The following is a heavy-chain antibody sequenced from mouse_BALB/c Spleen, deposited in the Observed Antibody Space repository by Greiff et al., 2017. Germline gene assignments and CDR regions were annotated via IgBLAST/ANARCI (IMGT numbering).Heavy chain of an antibody. CDR2: IWSDGST. V-gene: IGHV2-6-2*01. CDR3: ARHSGYGGMFAY. D-gene: IGHD2-2*01. Sequence: VKLMESGPDLVAPSQSLSITCTVSGFSLTSYGVHWVRQPPGKGLEWLVVIWSDGSTTYNSALKSRLSISKDNSKSQVFLKMNSLQTDDTAMYYCARHSGYGGMFAYWGQGTLVTVSA. CDR1: GFSLTSYG. J-gene: IGHJ3*01.